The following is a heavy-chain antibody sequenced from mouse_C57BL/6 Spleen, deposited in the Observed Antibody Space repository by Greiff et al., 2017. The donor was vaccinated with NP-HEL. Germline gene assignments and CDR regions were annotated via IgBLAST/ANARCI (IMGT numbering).Heavy chain of an antibody. Sequence: QVQLQQPGAELVKPGASVKLSCKASGYTFTSYWMQWVKQRPGQGLEWIGEIDPSDSYTNYNQKFKGKATLTVDTSSSTAYMQLSSLTSEDSAVYYCAVRADWYFDVWGTGTTVTVSS. CDR2: IDPSDSYT. CDR3: AVRADWYFDV. CDR1: GYTFTSYW. J-gene: IGHJ1*03. V-gene: IGHV1-50*01.